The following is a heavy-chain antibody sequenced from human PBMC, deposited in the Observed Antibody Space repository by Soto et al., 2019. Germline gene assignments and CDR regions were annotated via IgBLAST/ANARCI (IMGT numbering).Heavy chain of an antibody. V-gene: IGHV3-74*01. CDR2: IDSAGTGT. J-gene: IGHJ1*01. Sequence: GKPRRERCAGSGFITRPEWLLWFRHVLEKRIVWVSRIDSAGTGTNYADSVKGRFTISRDNAKNTLCLQMNNLRAEDTAVDSCSLDVFFFFFCYDAARDVIYF. CDR1: GFITRPEW. CDR3: SLDVFFFFFCYDAARDVIYF. D-gene: IGHD3-16*01.